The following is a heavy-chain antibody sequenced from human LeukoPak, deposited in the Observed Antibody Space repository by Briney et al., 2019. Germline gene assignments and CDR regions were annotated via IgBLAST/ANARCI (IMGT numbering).Heavy chain of an antibody. Sequence: SETLSLTCTVSGGSISSYYWSWIRQPPGKGLEWIGYIYYSGSTNYNPSLKSRVTISVDTSKNQFSLKLSSVTAADTAVYYCARGRVDRYNWNPMTQKYYMDVWGKGTTVTVSS. J-gene: IGHJ6*03. V-gene: IGHV4-59*01. CDR2: IYYSGST. CDR1: GGSISSYY. CDR3: ARGRVDRYNWNPMTQKYYMDV. D-gene: IGHD1-20*01.